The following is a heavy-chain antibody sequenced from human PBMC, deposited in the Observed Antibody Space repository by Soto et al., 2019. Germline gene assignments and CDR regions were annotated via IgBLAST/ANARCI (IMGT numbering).Heavy chain of an antibody. D-gene: IGHD3-3*01. J-gene: IGHJ6*02. V-gene: IGHV3-73*02. CDR2: IRSKANSYAT. CDR3: TRRSYDFWSGYADAFGDYGMDV. Sequence: EVQLVESGGGLVQPGGSLKLSCAASGFTFSGSAMHWVRQASGKGLEWVGRIRSKANSYATAYAASVKGRFTISRDDSKNTAYLQMNSLKTEDTAVYYCTRRSYDFWSGYADAFGDYGMDVWGQGTTVTVSS. CDR1: GFTFSGSA.